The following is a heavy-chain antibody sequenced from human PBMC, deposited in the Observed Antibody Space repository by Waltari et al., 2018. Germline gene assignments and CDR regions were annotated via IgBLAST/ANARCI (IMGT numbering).Heavy chain of an antibody. CDR2: ISYSGIT. CDR3: ARFSKSANWIDP. V-gene: IGHV4-39*01. D-gene: IGHD3-3*02. CDR1: GGSISSSGSY. J-gene: IGHJ5*02. Sequence: QLQLQESGPGLVKPSDTLSPTCTVSGGSISSSGSYWGWIRQPPGKGLEWIGSISYSGITYYNTSLMSRVTISVDTSKNQFSLKLTSVIAAETAVFYCARFSKSANWIDPWGQGTLVTVSS.